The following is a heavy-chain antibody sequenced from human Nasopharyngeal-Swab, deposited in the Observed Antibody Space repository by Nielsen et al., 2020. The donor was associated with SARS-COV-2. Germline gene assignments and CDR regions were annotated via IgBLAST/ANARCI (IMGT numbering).Heavy chain of an antibody. Sequence: GGSLRLSCAASGFIFSSYWMSWVRQAPGKGLEWVANIKQDGSEKYYVDSVKGRFTISRDNAKNSLYLQMNSLRAEDTAVYYCASLTYYYDSSGLDYWGQGTLVTVSS. CDR3: ASLTYYYDSSGLDY. CDR2: IKQDGSEK. V-gene: IGHV3-7*01. J-gene: IGHJ4*02. D-gene: IGHD3-22*01. CDR1: GFIFSSYW.